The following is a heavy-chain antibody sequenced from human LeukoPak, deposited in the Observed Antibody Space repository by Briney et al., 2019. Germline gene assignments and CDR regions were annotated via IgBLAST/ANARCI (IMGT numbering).Heavy chain of an antibody. Sequence: GGSLRLSCAASGFAFRSYSMNWVRQAPGKGLEWVSSISSSSSYIYYADSVKGRFTISRDNAKNSLYLQMNSLRAEDTAVYYCARDQLRYFDWFDHGGRFDPWGQGTLVTVSS. CDR1: GFAFRSYS. V-gene: IGHV3-21*01. D-gene: IGHD3-9*01. CDR3: ARDQLRYFDWFDHGGRFDP. CDR2: ISSSSSYI. J-gene: IGHJ5*02.